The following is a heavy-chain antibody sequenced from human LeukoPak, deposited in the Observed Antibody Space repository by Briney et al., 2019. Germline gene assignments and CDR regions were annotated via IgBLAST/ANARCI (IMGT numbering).Heavy chain of an antibody. D-gene: IGHD3-3*01. V-gene: IGHV3-30*04. CDR3: AREGAYDFWSGYSRRYYYYYMDV. Sequence: GGSLRLSCAASGFTFSSYAMHWVRQAPGKGLEWVAVISYDGSNKYYADSVKGRFTISRDNSKNTLYLQMNSLRAEDTAVYYCAREGAYDFWSGYSRRYYYYYMDVWGKGTTVTVSS. CDR1: GFTFSSYA. CDR2: ISYDGSNK. J-gene: IGHJ6*03.